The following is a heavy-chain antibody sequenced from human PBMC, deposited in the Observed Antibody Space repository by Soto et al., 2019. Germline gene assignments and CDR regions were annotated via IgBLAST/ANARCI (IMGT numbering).Heavy chain of an antibody. Sequence: PSETLSLTCTVSGGSISSYYWSWIRQPPGKGLEWIGYLYYSGSTNYNPSLKSRVTISVDTSKNQFSLKLSSVTAADTAVYYFARAGGRSGYSVHYYYYGMDVWGQGAPVTVSS. J-gene: IGHJ6*02. CDR1: GGSISSYY. V-gene: IGHV4-59*01. CDR3: ARAGGRSGYSVHYYYYGMDV. D-gene: IGHD3-22*01. CDR2: LYYSGST.